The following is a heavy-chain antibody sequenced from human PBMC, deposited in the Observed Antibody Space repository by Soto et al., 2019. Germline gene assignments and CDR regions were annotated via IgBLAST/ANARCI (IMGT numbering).Heavy chain of an antibody. CDR1: GFTFSDYY. Sequence: QVQLVESGGGLVKPGGSLRLSCAASGFTFSDYYMNWIRQAPGKGLEWVSYITSSGRTTYYADSVKGRFTISRDNAKNALYLQMNRLRAEDPAGYSCARVLSLVLESRISPLSYCGMDVWGQGTTVTVSS. V-gene: IGHV3-11*01. D-gene: IGHD3-16*01. CDR2: ITSSGRTT. CDR3: ARVLSLVLESRISPLSYCGMDV. J-gene: IGHJ6*02.